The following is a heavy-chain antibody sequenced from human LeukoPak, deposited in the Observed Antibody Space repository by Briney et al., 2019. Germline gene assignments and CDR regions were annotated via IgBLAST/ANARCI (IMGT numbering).Heavy chain of an antibody. CDR1: GFTFSSYE. CDR3: ATTRGLWWFDP. D-gene: IGHD3/OR15-3a*01. V-gene: IGHV3-48*03. CDR2: ISSSGSTI. J-gene: IGHJ5*02. Sequence: GGSLRLSCAASGFTFSSYEMNWVRQAPGKGLEWASYISSSGSTIYYADSVKGRFTISRDNVKNSLYLQMNSLRAEDTAVYYCATTRGLWWFDPWGQGTLVTVSS.